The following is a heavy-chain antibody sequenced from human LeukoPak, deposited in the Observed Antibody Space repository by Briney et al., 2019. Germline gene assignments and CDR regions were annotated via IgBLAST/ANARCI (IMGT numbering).Heavy chain of an antibody. J-gene: IGHJ4*02. CDR2: MNPNSGNT. Sequence: ASVKVSCKASGYTFTSYDINWVRQATGQGLEWMGWMNPNSGNTGYAQKFQGRVTITRNTSISTAYMELSSLRSEDTAVYYCAREYLEYGSGNDYFDYWGQGTLVTVSS. CDR3: AREYLEYGSGNDYFDY. V-gene: IGHV1-8*03. CDR1: GYTFTSYD. D-gene: IGHD3-10*01.